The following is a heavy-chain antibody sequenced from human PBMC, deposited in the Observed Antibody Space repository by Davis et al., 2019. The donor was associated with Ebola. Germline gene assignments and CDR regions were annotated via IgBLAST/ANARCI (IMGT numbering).Heavy chain of an antibody. CDR1: GGSFSGYY. CDR3: ARDGKYCSSTSCYRYYGMDV. V-gene: IGHV4-34*01. J-gene: IGHJ6*02. D-gene: IGHD2-2*01. CDR2: INHSGST. Sequence: MPSETLSLTCAVYGGSFSGYYWSWIRQPPGKGLEWIGEINHSGSTNYNPSLKSRVTISVDKSKNQFSLKLSSVTAADTAVYYCARDGKYCSSTSCYRYYGMDVWGQGTTVTVSS.